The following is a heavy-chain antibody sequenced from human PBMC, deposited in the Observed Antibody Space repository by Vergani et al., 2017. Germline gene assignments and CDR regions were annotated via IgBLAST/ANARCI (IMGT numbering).Heavy chain of an antibody. V-gene: IGHV3-30-3*01. J-gene: IGHJ6*03. CDR1: GFTFSSYA. CDR3: ARDPWYYDFWSGQGRAGYYYMDV. D-gene: IGHD3-3*01. CDR2: ISYDGSNK. Sequence: QVQLVEFGGGVVQPGRSLRLSCAASGFTFSSYAMHWVRQAPGKGLEWVAVISYDGSNKYYADSVKGRFTISRDNSKNTLYLQMNSLRAEDTAVYYCARDPWYYDFWSGQGRAGYYYMDVWGKGTTVTVSS.